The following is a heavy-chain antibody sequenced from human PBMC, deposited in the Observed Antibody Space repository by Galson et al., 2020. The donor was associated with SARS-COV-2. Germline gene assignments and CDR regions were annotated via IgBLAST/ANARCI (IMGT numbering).Heavy chain of an antibody. V-gene: IGHV4-34*01. CDR1: GGSFSGYY. CDR3: ARGRAVTTLYYYYGMDV. CDR2: INHSRST. D-gene: IGHD4-4*01. Sequence: SETLSLTCAVYGGSFSGYYWSWSRQPPGKGLEWIGEINHSRSTNYNPSLKSRVTISVDTSKNQFSLKLSSVTAADTAVYYCARGRAVTTLYYYYGMDVWGQGTTVTVSS. J-gene: IGHJ6*02.